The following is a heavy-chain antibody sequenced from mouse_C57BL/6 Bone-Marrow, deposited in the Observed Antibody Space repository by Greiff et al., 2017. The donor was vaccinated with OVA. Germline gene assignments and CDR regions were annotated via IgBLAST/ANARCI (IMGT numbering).Heavy chain of an antibody. CDR2: IYPRSGNT. D-gene: IGHD4-1*01. Sequence: VQRVESGPELVKPGASVKISCKASGYTFTSYGISWVKQRTGQGLEWIGEIYPRSGNTYYNEKFKGKATLTADKSSSTAYMELRSLTSEDSAVYFCAREGGTKPYAMDYWGQGTSVTVSS. V-gene: IGHV1-81*01. J-gene: IGHJ4*01. CDR1: GYTFTSYG. CDR3: AREGGTKPYAMDY.